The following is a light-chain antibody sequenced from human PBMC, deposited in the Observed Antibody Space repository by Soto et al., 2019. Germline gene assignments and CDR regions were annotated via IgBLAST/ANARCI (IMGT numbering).Light chain of an antibody. Sequence: QSALTQPASVSGSPGRSVTISCTGSSSDVGDFNYVSWYHHLPGRAPKLIIYDVTNRPSGISYRFSASKSGRTASLTISGLQAEDEADYYCSSYSSSITHVVFGGGTKLTVL. CDR2: DVT. CDR3: SSYSSSITHVV. J-gene: IGLJ2*01. CDR1: SSDVGDFNY. V-gene: IGLV2-14*03.